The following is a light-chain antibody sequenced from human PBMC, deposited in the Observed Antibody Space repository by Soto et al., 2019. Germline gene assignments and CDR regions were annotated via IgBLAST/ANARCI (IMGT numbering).Light chain of an antibody. J-gene: IGKJ1*01. CDR3: QQYESYSGT. CDR2: DVS. Sequence: DIQMTQSPSALSASVGDRVTITCRASQSVSGWLARYQQKPGKAPNLLIYDVSSLERGVPSRLSGSGSGTEFTLTISGLHPDDFATYYCQQYESYSGTFGPGTRVDLK. CDR1: QSVSGW. V-gene: IGKV1-5*01.